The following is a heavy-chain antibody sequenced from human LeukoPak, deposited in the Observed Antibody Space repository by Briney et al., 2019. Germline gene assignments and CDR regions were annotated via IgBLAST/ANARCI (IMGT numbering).Heavy chain of an antibody. CDR2: INAGSGNT. CDR3: ARVPGGDRIFDY. J-gene: IGHJ4*02. CDR1: GYTFTSYA. V-gene: IGHV1-3*01. D-gene: IGHD4-17*01. Sequence: ASVKVSCKASGYTFTSYAMHWVRQAPGQRLEWMGWINAGSGNTKYSQKFQGRVTITRDTSASTAYMELSSLRSEDTAVYYCARVPGGDRIFDYWGQGTLVTVSS.